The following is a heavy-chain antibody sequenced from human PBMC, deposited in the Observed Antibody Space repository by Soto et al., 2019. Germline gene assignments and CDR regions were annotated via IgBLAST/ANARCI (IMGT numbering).Heavy chain of an antibody. D-gene: IGHD2-15*01. CDR2: IYYSGST. CDR3: ARHDCSGGSCSDYFDY. V-gene: IGHV4-59*08. CDR1: GGSISSYY. J-gene: IGHJ4*02. Sequence: QVQLQESGPGLVKPSETLSLTCTVSGGSISSYYWSWIRQPPGKGLEWIGYIYYSGSTNYNPSLKSRVTISXXTXKXXFSLKLGSVPAADPAVYYCARHDCSGGSCSDYFDYWGQGTLVTVSS.